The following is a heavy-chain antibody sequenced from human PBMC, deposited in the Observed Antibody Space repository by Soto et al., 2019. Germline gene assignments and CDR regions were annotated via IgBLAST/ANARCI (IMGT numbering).Heavy chain of an antibody. CDR2: IIPIFGTA. CDR3: ARPGADCGGECYHACDI. D-gene: IGHD2-21*01. J-gene: IGHJ3*02. V-gene: IGHV1-69*12. CDR1: GGTFSSYA. Sequence: QVQLVQSGAEVKKPGSSVKVSCKASGGTFSSYAISWVRQAPGQGLEWMGGIIPIFGTANYAQKFQGRVTITADESKSTAYMELSSLRSEDAAVYYCARPGADCGGECYHACDIWGEGTMVTVSS.